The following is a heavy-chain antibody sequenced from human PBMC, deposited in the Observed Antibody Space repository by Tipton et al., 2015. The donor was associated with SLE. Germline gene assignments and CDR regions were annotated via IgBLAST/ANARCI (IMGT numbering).Heavy chain of an antibody. J-gene: IGHJ4*02. D-gene: IGHD6-6*01. V-gene: IGHV3-43D*04. Sequence: SLRLSCAASVFTFDDYAMHWVRQAPGKGLEWVSLIIWDGGSTYYADSVKGRFTISRDNSKNSLYLQMNRLRAEDTALYYCARGRSSSEGGYYFDYWGQGTLVTVSS. CDR1: VFTFDDYA. CDR3: ARGRSSSEGGYYFDY. CDR2: IIWDGGST.